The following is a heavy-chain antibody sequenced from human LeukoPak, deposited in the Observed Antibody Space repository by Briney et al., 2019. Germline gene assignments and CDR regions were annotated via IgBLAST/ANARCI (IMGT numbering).Heavy chain of an antibody. J-gene: IGHJ4*02. CDR3: AKGAHYHDSSEGFDY. V-gene: IGHV1-2*02. D-gene: IGHD3-22*01. CDR2: INPNSGGT. Sequence: ASVKVSCKASGYTFTGYYMHWVRQAPGQGLEWMGWINPNSGGTNYAQKCQGRVTMTRDTSISTAYMELSRLRSDDTAVYYCAKGAHYHDSSEGFDYWGQGNLVSVSS. CDR1: GYTFTGYY.